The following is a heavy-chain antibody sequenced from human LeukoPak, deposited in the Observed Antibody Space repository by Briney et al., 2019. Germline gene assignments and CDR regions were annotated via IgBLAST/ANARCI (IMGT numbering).Heavy chain of an antibody. CDR3: ARDIRSVVRGVDDFDY. V-gene: IGHV3-21*01. CDR1: GFTFSSYS. Sequence: GGSLRLSCAASGFTFSSYSMNWVRQAPGKGLEWVSSISSSSSYIYYADSVKGRFSISRDNAKNSLYLQMNSLRAEDTAVYYCARDIRSVVRGVDDFDYWGQGTLVTVSS. CDR2: ISSSSSYI. D-gene: IGHD3-10*01. J-gene: IGHJ4*02.